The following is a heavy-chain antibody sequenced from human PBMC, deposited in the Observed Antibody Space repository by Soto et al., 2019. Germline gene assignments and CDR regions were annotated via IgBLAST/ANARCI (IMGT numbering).Heavy chain of an antibody. CDR1: GYTSTRYD. CDR3: ARPRRGDDYYYGMDV. D-gene: IGHD3-16*01. J-gene: IGHJ6*02. V-gene: IGHV1-8*01. CDR2: MNPNSGNT. Sequence: QVHLVQSGAEVKKPGASVKVSCKASGYTSTRYDINWVRQATGQGLEWMGWMNPNSGNTGYAQKFQGRLTMTRNTSISTAYKELSSLRSEDTAVYYCARPRRGDDYYYGMDVWGQGTKVTVSS.